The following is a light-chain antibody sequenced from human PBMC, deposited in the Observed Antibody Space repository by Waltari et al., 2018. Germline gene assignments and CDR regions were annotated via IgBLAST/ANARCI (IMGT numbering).Light chain of an antibody. V-gene: IGLV1-40*01. CDR3: QSYDSSLSGSV. Sequence: QSGLTQPPSVSGAPGQRVTISCTGSSSNIGAGYEVHWYQLRPGTAPKLLIYGNSNRPSGVPDRFSGSKSGTSASLAITGRQAEDEAGYYCQSYDSSLSGSVFGGGTKLTVL. J-gene: IGLJ2*01. CDR2: GNS. CDR1: SSNIGAGYE.